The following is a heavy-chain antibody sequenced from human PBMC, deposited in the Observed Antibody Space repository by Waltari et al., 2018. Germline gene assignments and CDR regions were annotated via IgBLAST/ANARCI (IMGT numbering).Heavy chain of an antibody. D-gene: IGHD6-13*01. V-gene: IGHV5-51*01. CDR1: GYTFTSYW. Sequence: EVPLVQSVAEVKKPGESLKISCKGSGYTFTSYWIGWVRQMPGKGLECMGIIYPCDADTRYRPCFQGKVSIAADKAISTAYLKWSSLKASDTAMYYCARHGPIAAAGVYYFDYWGQGTLVTVSS. CDR3: ARHGPIAAAGVYYFDY. CDR2: IYPCDADT. J-gene: IGHJ4*02.